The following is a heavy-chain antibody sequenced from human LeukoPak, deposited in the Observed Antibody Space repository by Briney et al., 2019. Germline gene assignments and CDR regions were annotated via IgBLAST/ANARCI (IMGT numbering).Heavy chain of an antibody. V-gene: IGHV3-48*01. D-gene: IGHD3-3*01. CDR3: ARPTGVTIFGVVDY. CDR2: ISSSSSTI. Sequence: GGSLRLSCAASGFTFSSYSMNWVRQAPGKGLEWVSYISSSSSTIYYADSVKGRFTISRDNAKNSLYLQMNSLRAEDTAVYYCARPTGVTIFGVVDYWGQGTLVTVSS. J-gene: IGHJ4*02. CDR1: GFTFSSYS.